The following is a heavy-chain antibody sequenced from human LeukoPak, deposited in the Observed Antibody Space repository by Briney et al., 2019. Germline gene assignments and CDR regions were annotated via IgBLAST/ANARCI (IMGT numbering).Heavy chain of an antibody. Sequence: GGSLRLSCAASGFTVRSNYMSWVRQAPGKGLEWVSIIYGGGSVFYADSVKGRFTISRDNSKNTLYLQMNSLRAEDTAVYYCAEVVPAAGRWFDPWGQGTLVTVSS. D-gene: IGHD2-2*01. V-gene: IGHV3-53*01. CDR3: AEVVPAAGRWFDP. CDR2: IYGGGSV. J-gene: IGHJ5*02. CDR1: GFTVRSNY.